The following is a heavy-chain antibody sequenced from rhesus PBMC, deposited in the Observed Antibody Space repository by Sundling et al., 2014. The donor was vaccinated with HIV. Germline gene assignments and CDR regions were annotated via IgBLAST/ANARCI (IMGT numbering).Heavy chain of an antibody. CDR1: GFTFSSYG. CDR3: AKADIDTAGPDY. J-gene: IGHJ4*01. D-gene: IGHD5-24*01. V-gene: IGHV3S42*01. Sequence: EVQLVESGGGLVQPGGSLGLSCAASGFTFSSYGMYWVRQAPGKGLEWISAISSGGGNTYYADSVKGRFTISRDNSKNTLSLQMNSLRAEDTAVYYCAKADIDTAGPDYWGQGVLVTVSS. CDR2: ISSGGGNT.